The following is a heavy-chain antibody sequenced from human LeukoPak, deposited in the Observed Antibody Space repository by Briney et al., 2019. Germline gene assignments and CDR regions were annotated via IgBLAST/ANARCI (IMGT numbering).Heavy chain of an antibody. V-gene: IGHV4-34*01. D-gene: IGHD6-19*01. CDR1: GGSFSGYY. J-gene: IGHJ4*02. CDR3: ARGIAVAGLRY. CDR2: INHSGST. Sequence: SETLSLTCAVYGGSFSGYYWSWIRQPPGKGLEWIGEINHSGSTNYNPSLKSRVTISVDTSKNQFSLKLSSVTAADTAVYYCARGIAVAGLRYWGQGTLVTVSS.